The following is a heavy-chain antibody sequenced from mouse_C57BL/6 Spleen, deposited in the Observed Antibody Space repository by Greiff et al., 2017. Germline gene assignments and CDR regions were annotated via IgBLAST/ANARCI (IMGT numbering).Heavy chain of an antibody. J-gene: IGHJ4*01. V-gene: IGHV5-17*01. CDR3: ERVDYYAYAMDY. CDR1: GFTFSDYG. D-gene: IGHD1-1*01. Sequence: VQLQESGAGLVKPGGSLKLSCAASGFTFSDYGMHWVRQAPGQGLEWVAYISSGSSTIYYAETVKGRFTFSRDNAKNTLFLQMTSLSSEDTARYYCERVDYYAYAMDYWGQGTSVTVSS. CDR2: ISSGSSTI.